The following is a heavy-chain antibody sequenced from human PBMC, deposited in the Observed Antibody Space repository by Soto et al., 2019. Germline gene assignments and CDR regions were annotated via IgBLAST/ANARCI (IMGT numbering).Heavy chain of an antibody. D-gene: IGHD3-3*01. CDR1: GYDFRTYS. Sequence: PGGSLRLSCRASGYDFRTYSMNWVRQAPGQGLEWIAYVSLDSDTIQYADSVKGRFTISRDDAENPLYLQMDSLRDEDTATYYCARLYYDYVWGQGTTVTVSS. J-gene: IGHJ6*02. CDR3: ARLYYDYV. V-gene: IGHV3-48*02. CDR2: VSLDSDTI.